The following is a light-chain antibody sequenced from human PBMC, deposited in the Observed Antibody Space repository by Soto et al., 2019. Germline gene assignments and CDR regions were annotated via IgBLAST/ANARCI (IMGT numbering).Light chain of an antibody. CDR1: QGISSW. Sequence: DIPMTQSPSSVSASVGDRVTITCRASQGISSWLDWYQQKRGKAPKLLIYAASSLQSGVPSRFSGSGSGKDFTLTISSLQPEDFATYYCQQANSFPVTFGGGTKVEIK. J-gene: IGKJ4*01. V-gene: IGKV1-12*01. CDR2: AAS. CDR3: QQANSFPVT.